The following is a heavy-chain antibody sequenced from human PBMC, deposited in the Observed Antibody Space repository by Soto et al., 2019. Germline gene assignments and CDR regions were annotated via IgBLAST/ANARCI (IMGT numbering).Heavy chain of an antibody. CDR3: TADVIGTYCSPYDY. J-gene: IGHJ4*02. CDR2: IKSKTDGETT. Sequence: GALRLSCAASGFRFHDARMNLVRQAPGKGPEWVGRIKSKTDGETTDYAAPVKGRLSVSRDDSKNTLYLQMNSLKTEDTAVYYCTADVIGTYCSPYDYWGQGILVTVSS. V-gene: IGHV3-15*07. D-gene: IGHD2-21*01. CDR1: GFRFHDAR.